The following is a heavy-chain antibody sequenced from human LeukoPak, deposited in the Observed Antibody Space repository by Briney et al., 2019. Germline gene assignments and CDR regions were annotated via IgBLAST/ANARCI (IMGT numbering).Heavy chain of an antibody. J-gene: IGHJ4*02. CDR1: GFTFSSYA. CDR3: ATPTPTTYYYDSSGYYPSYYFDY. D-gene: IGHD3-22*01. CDR2: ISGSGGST. Sequence: GGSLRLSCAASGFTFSSYAMSWVRQAPGKGLEWVSAISGSGGSTYYADSVKGRFTISRDNSKNTLYLQMNSLRAEDTAVYYRATPTPTTYYYDSSGYYPSYYFDYWGQGTLVTVSS. V-gene: IGHV3-23*01.